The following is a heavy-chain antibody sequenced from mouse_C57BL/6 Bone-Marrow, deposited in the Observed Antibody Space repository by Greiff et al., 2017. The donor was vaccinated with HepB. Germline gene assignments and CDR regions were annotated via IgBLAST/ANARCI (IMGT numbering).Heavy chain of an antibody. J-gene: IGHJ3*01. CDR3: TTDGNSTWFAY. CDR2: IDPENGDT. D-gene: IGHD2-1*01. CDR1: GFNIKDDY. Sequence: VHVKQSGAELVRPGASVKLSCTASGFNIKDDYMHWVKQRPEQGLEWIGWIDPENGDTEYASKFQGKATITADTSSNTAYLQLSSLTSEDTAVYYCTTDGNSTWFAYWGQGTLVTVSA. V-gene: IGHV14-4*01.